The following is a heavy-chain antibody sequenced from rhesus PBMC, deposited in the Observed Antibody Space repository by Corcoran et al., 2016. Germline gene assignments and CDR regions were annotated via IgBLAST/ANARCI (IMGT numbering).Heavy chain of an antibody. CDR2: IYGSGIT. D-gene: IGHD4-29*01. V-gene: IGHV4S11*01. CDR3: ARGGTTVATIDWYFHL. CDR1: GDSISSNS. Sequence: QVQLQESGPGLVKPSEPLSLTCAVSGDSISSNSWSWIRQAPGKGLEWIGYIYGSGITYYHPSLQSRLTLSVKTAKNQLSLKLNSVTAADTAVYYCARGGTTVATIDWYFHLWGPGTPITVSS. J-gene: IGHJ2*01.